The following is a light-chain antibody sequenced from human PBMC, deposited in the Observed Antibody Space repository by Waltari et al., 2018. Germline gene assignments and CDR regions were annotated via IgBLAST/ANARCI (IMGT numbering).Light chain of an antibody. CDR1: QNMGHY. V-gene: IGKV3-20*01. J-gene: IGKJ1*01. CDR2: ASS. Sequence: IVLTQSPGTLSLSPGGRATLSCRASQNMGHYLAWYQQKPGQAPRLLIYASSTRAAGIADRFSGSGSGADFSLTITRLEPDDFAVYYCQHHFRLPATFGQGTKV. CDR3: QHHFRLPAT.